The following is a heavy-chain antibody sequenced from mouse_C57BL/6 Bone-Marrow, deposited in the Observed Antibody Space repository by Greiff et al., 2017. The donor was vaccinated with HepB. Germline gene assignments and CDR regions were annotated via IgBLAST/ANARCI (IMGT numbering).Heavy chain of an antibody. J-gene: IGHJ2*01. CDR1: GFTFSSYA. D-gene: IGHD3-2*02. CDR3: TRDEDSSGYFDY. CDR2: ISSGGDYI. Sequence: EVKLMESGEGLVKPGGSLKLSCAASGFTFSSYAMSWVRQTPEKRLEWVAYISSGGDYIYYADTVKGRFTISRDNARNTLYLQMSSLTSEDTAMYYGTRDEDSSGYFDYWGQGTTLTVSS. V-gene: IGHV5-9-1*02.